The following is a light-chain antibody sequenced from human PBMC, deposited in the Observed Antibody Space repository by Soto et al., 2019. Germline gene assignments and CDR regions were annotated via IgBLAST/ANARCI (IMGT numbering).Light chain of an antibody. CDR2: DAS. CDR1: QSVGSY. J-gene: IGKJ3*01. V-gene: IGKV3-11*01. Sequence: EIVLTQSPATLSLSPGDRATLSCRASQSVGSYLAWYQQKPGQAPRLLIYDASNRATGIPARFSGSGSGTDFTLPISSLEPEDFAVYYCQQRTNWPPPFTFGPGTKVDIK. CDR3: QQRTNWPPPFT.